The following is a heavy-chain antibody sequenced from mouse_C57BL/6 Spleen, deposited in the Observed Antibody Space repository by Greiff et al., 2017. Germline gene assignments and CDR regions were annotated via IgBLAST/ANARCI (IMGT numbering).Heavy chain of an antibody. V-gene: IGHV1-78*01. J-gene: IGHJ3*01. CDR1: GYTFTDPT. CDR3: ARGDDYDEFAY. CDR2: IYPTDGST. D-gene: IGHD2-4*01. Sequence: QVQLQQSDAELVRPGASVKLSCKVSGYTFTDPTIHWMKQRPEQGLEWIGNIYPTDGSTQYNAKFKGKATLPADKSSSTAYMQLNSLTSEDSAVYFCARGDDYDEFAYWGQGTLVTVAA.